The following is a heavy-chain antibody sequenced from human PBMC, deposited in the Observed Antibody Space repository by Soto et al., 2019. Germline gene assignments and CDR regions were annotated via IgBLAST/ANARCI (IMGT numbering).Heavy chain of an antibody. CDR2: ISHDGSDE. V-gene: IGHV3-30-3*01. CDR3: ARSAGLLWFGESSSHGLDV. Sequence: QVQLFESGGGVVQPGRSLRLSCAASGFAFSNYAFHWVRQAPGRGLEWVAVISHDGSDEFYAGSVKGRFIVSRDNSKSTVSLHMNSLSGEDTGIHFCARSAGLLWFGESSSHGLDVWGQGTTVAVSS. D-gene: IGHD3-10*01. J-gene: IGHJ6*01. CDR1: GFAFSNYA.